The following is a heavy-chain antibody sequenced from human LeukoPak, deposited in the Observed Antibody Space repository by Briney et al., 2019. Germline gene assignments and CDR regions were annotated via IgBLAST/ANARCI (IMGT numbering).Heavy chain of an antibody. CDR3: ARESHETREDY. J-gene: IGHJ4*02. Sequence: ASVKVSCKASGYTFTSYGISWVRQAPGQGLEWMGWISANNGDTDYPPKLQDRVTMITDTYTSTAYMELRSLRSDDTAMYYCARESHETREDYWGQGTLVTVSS. CDR1: GYTFTSYG. V-gene: IGHV1-18*01. D-gene: IGHD1-1*01. CDR2: ISANNGDT.